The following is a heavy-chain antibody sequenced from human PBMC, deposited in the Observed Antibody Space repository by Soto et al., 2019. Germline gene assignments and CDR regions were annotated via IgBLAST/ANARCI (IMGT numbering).Heavy chain of an antibody. CDR2: IWYDGSNK. Sequence: QVQLVESGGGVVQPGRSLRLSCAASGFTFSSYGMHWVRQAPGKGLEWVAVIWYDGSNKYYADSVKGRFTISRVNSKNTLYLQMNSLRAEDTAVYYCARDGGYCSGGSCYPKQIDYWGQGTLVTVSS. CDR3: ARDGGYCSGGSCYPKQIDY. J-gene: IGHJ4*02. V-gene: IGHV3-33*01. D-gene: IGHD2-15*01. CDR1: GFTFSSYG.